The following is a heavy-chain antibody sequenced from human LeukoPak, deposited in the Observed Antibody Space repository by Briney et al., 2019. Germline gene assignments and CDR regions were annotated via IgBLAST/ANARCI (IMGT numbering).Heavy chain of an antibody. CDR3: ARTQRITMVRGVITD. CDR1: GGSFSGYY. D-gene: IGHD3-10*01. CDR2: INHSGST. J-gene: IGHJ4*02. Sequence: SETLSLTCAVYGGSFSGYYWSWIRQPPGKGLEWIGEINHSGSTNYNPSLKSRVTISVDTSKNQFSLKLSSVTAADTAVYYCARTQRITMVRGVITDWGQGTLVTVSS. V-gene: IGHV4-34*01.